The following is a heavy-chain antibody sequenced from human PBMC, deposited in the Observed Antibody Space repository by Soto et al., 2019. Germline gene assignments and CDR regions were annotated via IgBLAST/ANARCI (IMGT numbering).Heavy chain of an antibody. Sequence: QVQLQESGPGLVKPSQTLSLTCTVSGGSISSGGYYWSWIRQHPGKGLEWIGYIYYSGSTYYNPSLKSRVTIRVDPSKTHFSLKLSSVTAADPAVYYCARAGKPKTYYSDSRGYYEYYFASWGQGTLVTVSS. CDR1: GGSISSGGYY. D-gene: IGHD3-22*01. CDR2: IYYSGST. V-gene: IGHV4-31*03. CDR3: ARAGKPKTYYSDSRGYYEYYFAS. J-gene: IGHJ4*02.